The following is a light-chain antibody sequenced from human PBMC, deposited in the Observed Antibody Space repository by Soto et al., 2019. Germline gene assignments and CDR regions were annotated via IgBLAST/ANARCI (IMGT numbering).Light chain of an antibody. Sequence: AIQMTQSPSSLSASVGDRVTITCRASQGIRSELGWYQQKPGTAPKVLIYHASNLQSGVPSRFSGSGSGTEFTLTISSLQPDDFATYYCQQYNSYSFGQGTKVEIK. J-gene: IGKJ1*01. CDR2: HAS. CDR3: QQYNSYS. CDR1: QGIRSE. V-gene: IGKV1-13*02.